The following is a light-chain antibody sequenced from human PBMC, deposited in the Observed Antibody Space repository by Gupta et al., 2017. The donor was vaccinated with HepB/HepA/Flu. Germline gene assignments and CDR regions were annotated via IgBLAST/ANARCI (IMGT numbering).Light chain of an antibody. V-gene: IGKV1-39*01. Sequence: DIQMTQSPSSLSASVGDRVTITCRASQSISAYLNWYQQKSGKAPRLLIYGASNLQSGVPSRFSGSGLGTDFPLTISTWKLENFALSYFQRVTTTRSTFAQGTKVEIK. J-gene: IGKJ1*01. CDR3: QRVTTTRST. CDR1: QSISAY. CDR2: GAS.